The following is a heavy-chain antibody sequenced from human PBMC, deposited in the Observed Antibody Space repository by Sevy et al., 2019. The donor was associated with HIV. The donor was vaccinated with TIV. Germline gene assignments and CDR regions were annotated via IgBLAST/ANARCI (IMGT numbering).Heavy chain of an antibody. CDR3: ARGPRTYCTNGVCANDVFDI. CDR2: IYSGGST. Sequence: GGSLRLSCAASGFTVSSNLMSWVRQAPGKGLEWVSVIYSGGSTNYADSVKGRLTISRDNSKNTLYLQMNSLRAEDTAVYYCARGPRTYCTNGVCANDVFDIWGQGTLVTVSS. V-gene: IGHV3-53*01. CDR1: GFTVSSNL. J-gene: IGHJ3*02. D-gene: IGHD2-8*01.